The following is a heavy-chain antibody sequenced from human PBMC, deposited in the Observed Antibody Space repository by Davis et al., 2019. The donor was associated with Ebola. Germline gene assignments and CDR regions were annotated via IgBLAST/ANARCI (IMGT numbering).Heavy chain of an antibody. CDR1: GGSFSGYY. D-gene: IGHD2-2*03. V-gene: IGHV4-30-4*08. CDR2: IYYSGST. CDR3: ARCGYYSRRFDY. J-gene: IGHJ4*02. Sequence: PSETLSLTCAVYGGSFSGYYWSWIRQHPGKGLEWIGYIYYSGSTYYNPSLKSRLTISLDTSKNQFSLNLSSVTAADTAVYYCARCGYYSRRFDYWGQGALVTVSS.